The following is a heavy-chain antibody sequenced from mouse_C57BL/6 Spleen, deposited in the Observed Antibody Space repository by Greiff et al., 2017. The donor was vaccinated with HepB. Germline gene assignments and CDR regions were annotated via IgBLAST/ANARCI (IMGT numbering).Heavy chain of an antibody. Sequence: EVKLEESGGGLVQPGGSLKLSCAASGFTFSDYYMYWVRQTPEKRLEWVAYISNGGGSTYYPDTVKGRFTISRDNAKNTLYLQMSRLKSEDTAMYYCARGGYSNYAMDYWGQGTSVTVSS. J-gene: IGHJ4*01. CDR2: ISNGGGST. CDR3: ARGGYSNYAMDY. V-gene: IGHV5-12*01. D-gene: IGHD2-5*01. CDR1: GFTFSDYY.